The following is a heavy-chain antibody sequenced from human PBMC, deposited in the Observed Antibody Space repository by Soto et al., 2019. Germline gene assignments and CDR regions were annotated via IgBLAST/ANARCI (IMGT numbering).Heavy chain of an antibody. V-gene: IGHV4-39*01. CDR1: SGSISSSSYY. Sequence: SETLSLTCTVSSGSISSSSYYWGWIRQPPGKGLEWIGSISYSGSTYYNPSLKSRVTISVDTSKNQFSLKLGSVTAADTAVYYCARHETLHGDYDHWGQGTLVTVSS. D-gene: IGHD4-17*01. CDR3: ARHETLHGDYDH. J-gene: IGHJ4*02. CDR2: ISYSGST.